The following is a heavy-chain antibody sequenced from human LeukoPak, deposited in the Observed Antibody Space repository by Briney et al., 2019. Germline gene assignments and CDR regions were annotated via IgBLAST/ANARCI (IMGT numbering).Heavy chain of an antibody. CDR3: ARDGVRSGYDLFGGYGMDV. Sequence: GGSLRLSCAASTFTFSSYNMNWVRQAPGKGLEWVSSISSSGTYIYYRDSVKGRFTISRDNAKRSLYLQMHSLRAEDTAVYYCARDGVRSGYDLFGGYGMDVWGRGTTVTVSS. V-gene: IGHV3-21*01. CDR2: ISSSGTYI. CDR1: TFTFSSYN. D-gene: IGHD5-12*01. J-gene: IGHJ6*02.